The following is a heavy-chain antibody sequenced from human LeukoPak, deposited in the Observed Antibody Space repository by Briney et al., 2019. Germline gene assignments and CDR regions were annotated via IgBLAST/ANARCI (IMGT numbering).Heavy chain of an antibody. Sequence: SETLSLTCTVSGGSISSYYWSWIRQPPGNRLEWIGYIYYGGITTYNPSLKSRVTISVDTSKNQFSLKLTSVTAADTAVYYCARGVSMTTMTNWGQGTLVTVSS. CDR2: IYYGGIT. D-gene: IGHD4-17*01. V-gene: IGHV4-59*01. J-gene: IGHJ4*02. CDR1: GGSISSYY. CDR3: ARGVSMTTMTN.